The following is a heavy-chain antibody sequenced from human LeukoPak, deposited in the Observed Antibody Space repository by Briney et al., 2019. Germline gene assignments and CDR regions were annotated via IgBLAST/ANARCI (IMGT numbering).Heavy chain of an antibody. CDR1: GFTFSDYY. Sequence: PGGSLRLSCAASGFTFSDYYMSWIRQAPGKGLEWVSYISSSGSTIYYADSVKGRFTISRDNAKNSLYLQMNSLRAEDTAVYYRARTYNWNLNYYYMDVWGKGTTVTVSS. V-gene: IGHV3-11*04. D-gene: IGHD1-7*01. CDR3: ARTYNWNLNYYYMDV. CDR2: ISSSGSTI. J-gene: IGHJ6*03.